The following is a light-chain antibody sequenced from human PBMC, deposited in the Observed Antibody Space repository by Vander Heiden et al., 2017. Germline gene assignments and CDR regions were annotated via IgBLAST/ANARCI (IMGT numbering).Light chain of an antibody. Sequence: QSVWTHPPSVYATPAQKVTTSCSGSSSNIGKNYVSWYQQLPGTAPKLLIYDNNKRPSGIPDRFSGSKSGTSATLGITGLQTGDEADYYCGTWDSILTAVVFGPGTKVTVL. CDR3: GTWDSILTAVV. CDR2: DNN. CDR1: SSNIGKNY. J-gene: IGLJ1*01. V-gene: IGLV1-51*01.